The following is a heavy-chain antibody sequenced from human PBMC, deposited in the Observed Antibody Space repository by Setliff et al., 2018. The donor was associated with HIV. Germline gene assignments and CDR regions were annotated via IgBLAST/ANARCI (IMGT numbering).Heavy chain of an antibody. J-gene: IGHJ4*02. V-gene: IGHV1-24*01. CDR1: GSSLTELS. Sequence: ASVKVSCKVSGSSLTELSIHWVRQTPGKGLQWMGGFDPEDGPDDGQTIYARKFQGRVTMTEDTSTDTAYMVLARLTSEDTAVYFCATVGPTGAYFDYWGQGTLVTVSS. CDR2: FDPEDGPDDGQT. CDR3: ATVGPTGAYFDY. D-gene: IGHD1-26*01.